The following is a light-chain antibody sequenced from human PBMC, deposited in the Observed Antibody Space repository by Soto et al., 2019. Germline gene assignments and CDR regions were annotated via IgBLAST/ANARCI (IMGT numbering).Light chain of an antibody. V-gene: IGLV2-14*01. Sequence: QSDLTQPASVSGSPGQSITISCTGTSSDVGGYNYVSWYQQHPGKAPKLMIYEVSNRPPGVSNRFSGSKSGNTASLTISGLQAEDEADYYCSSYTSSLYVFXTGTKVTVL. CDR3: SSYTSSLYV. CDR1: SSDVGGYNY. J-gene: IGLJ1*01. CDR2: EVS.